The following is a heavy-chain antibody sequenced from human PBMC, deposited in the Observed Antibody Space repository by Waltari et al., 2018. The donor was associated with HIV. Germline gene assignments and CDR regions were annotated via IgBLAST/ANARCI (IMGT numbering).Heavy chain of an antibody. CDR2: QIDVWAE. CDR1: GFTFSKYA. V-gene: IGHV3-23*01. D-gene: IGHD4-17*01. Sequence: EVQIMESGGALVQPGGSLRLSCAASGFTFSKYAMSCVRQAPGKRLGWFLTQIDVWAEYYPGSVMGRFTISRDISRGTVFLHMNSLRVEDTAIYYCARDYMYGENQDPPFDCWGQGTLVTVSS. J-gene: IGHJ4*02. CDR3: ARDYMYGENQDPPFDC.